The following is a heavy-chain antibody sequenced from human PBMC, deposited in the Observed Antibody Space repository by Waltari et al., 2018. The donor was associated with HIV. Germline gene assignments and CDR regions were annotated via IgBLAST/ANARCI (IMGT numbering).Heavy chain of an antibody. Sequence: QVQLQQWGAGLLKPSETLSLTCAVYGGSFSGYYWSWIRQPPGKGLEWIGEINHSGSTNYNPSLKSRVTISVDTSKNQFSLKLSSVTAADTAVYYCARGDDSSGYYKPYYFDYWGQGTLVTVSS. V-gene: IGHV4-34*01. D-gene: IGHD3-22*01. CDR1: GGSFSGYY. CDR3: ARGDDSSGYYKPYYFDY. J-gene: IGHJ4*02. CDR2: INHSGST.